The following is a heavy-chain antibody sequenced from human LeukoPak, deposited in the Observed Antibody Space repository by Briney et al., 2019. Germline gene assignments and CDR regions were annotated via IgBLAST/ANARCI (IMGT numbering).Heavy chain of an antibody. Sequence: ASVKVSCKASGYTFTSYGISWGRQAPGQGLEWMGWISAYNGNTNYAQKLQGRVTMTTDTSTSTAYMELRSLRSDDTAVYYCARDRSYYYDSSGYLDYWGQGTLVTVSS. CDR3: ARDRSYYYDSSGYLDY. CDR1: GYTFTSYG. J-gene: IGHJ4*02. V-gene: IGHV1-18*01. D-gene: IGHD3-22*01. CDR2: ISAYNGNT.